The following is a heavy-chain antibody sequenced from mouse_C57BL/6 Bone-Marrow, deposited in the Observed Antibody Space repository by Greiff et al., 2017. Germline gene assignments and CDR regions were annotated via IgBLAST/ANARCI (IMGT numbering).Heavy chain of an antibody. Sequence: VQLKESGAELVRPGASVKLSCTASGFNIKDDYMPWVKQRPEQGLEWIGWIDPENGDTEYASKFQGKATITADTSSNTAYLQLSSLTSEDTAVYYCTTITTVVATNFDVWGTGTTVTVSS. CDR1: GFNIKDDY. V-gene: IGHV14-4*01. CDR2: IDPENGDT. CDR3: TTITTVVATNFDV. D-gene: IGHD1-1*01. J-gene: IGHJ1*03.